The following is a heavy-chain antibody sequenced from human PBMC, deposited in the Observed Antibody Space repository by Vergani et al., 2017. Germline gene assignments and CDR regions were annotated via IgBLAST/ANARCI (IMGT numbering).Heavy chain of an antibody. CDR3: ARVEDYSSSWYSEYWFFDL. J-gene: IGHJ2*01. CDR1: GGSISSYY. Sequence: QVQLQESGPGLVKPSETLSLTCTVSGGSISSYYWSWIRQPPGKGLEWIGYIYYSGSTNYNPSLKSRVTISVDTSNNQFSLKLSSVTAADTAVYYCARVEDYSSSWYSEYWFFDLWGRGTLVTVSS. CDR2: IYYSGST. D-gene: IGHD6-13*01. V-gene: IGHV4-59*01.